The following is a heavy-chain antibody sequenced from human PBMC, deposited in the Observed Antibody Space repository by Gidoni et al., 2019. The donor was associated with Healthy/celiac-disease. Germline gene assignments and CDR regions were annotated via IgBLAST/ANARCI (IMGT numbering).Heavy chain of an antibody. CDR2: ISSISGYR. Sequence: EVQLVESGGGLVKPGGSLSLSCAASGFTFSSYSMNWVRQAPGKGLEWVSSISSISGYRYYADSVKGRFTISRDNAKNSLYLQMNSLRAEDTAVYYCARGGGSGSYWWYFQHWGQGTLVTVSS. D-gene: IGHD1-26*01. V-gene: IGHV3-21*01. CDR3: ARGGGSGSYWWYFQH. CDR1: GFTFSSYS. J-gene: IGHJ1*01.